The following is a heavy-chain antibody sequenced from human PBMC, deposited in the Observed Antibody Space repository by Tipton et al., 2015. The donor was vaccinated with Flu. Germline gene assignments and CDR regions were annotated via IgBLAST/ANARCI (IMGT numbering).Heavy chain of an antibody. J-gene: IGHJ2*01. Sequence: TLSHTCAVSGGSISTNDYYWGWIRQPPGKGLEWIGSIYYSGSTYYNPSLKSRVTISIDTYNNKFSLKLTSVTAADTSVYYCAREPTYYDILTGYSRRVWYFDPFGRSTLVPVSS. CDR2: IYYSGST. V-gene: IGHV4-39*07. CDR3: AREPTYYDILTGYSRRVWYFDP. D-gene: IGHD3-9*01. CDR1: GGSISTNDYY.